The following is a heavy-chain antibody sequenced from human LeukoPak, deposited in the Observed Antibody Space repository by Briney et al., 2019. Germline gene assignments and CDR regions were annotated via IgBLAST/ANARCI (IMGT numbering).Heavy chain of an antibody. Sequence: GGSLRLSCAASGYTFGDYGMSWVRQVPGKGLEWVSGTNRRGDITGYADFVKGRFTISRDNSKNTLYLQMNSLRAVDTAVYYCAKDPTHYRVWDDYESTVLSYWGQGTLVTVSS. CDR1: GYTFGDYG. D-gene: IGHD3-22*01. J-gene: IGHJ4*02. CDR2: TNRRGDIT. CDR3: AKDPTHYRVWDDYESTVLSY. V-gene: IGHV3-20*04.